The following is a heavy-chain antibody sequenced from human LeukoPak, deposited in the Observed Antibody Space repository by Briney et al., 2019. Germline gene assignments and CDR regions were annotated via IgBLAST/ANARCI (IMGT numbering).Heavy chain of an antibody. CDR2: ISSSSSYI. Sequence: AGGSLRLSCAASGFTFSSYSMNWVRQAPGKGLEWVSSISSSSSYIYYADSVKGRFTISRDNAKNSLYLQMNSLRAEDTAVYYCARDSDCSSTSCYGGYYFDYWGQGTLVTVSS. J-gene: IGHJ4*02. D-gene: IGHD2-2*01. CDR1: GFTFSSYS. CDR3: ARDSDCSSTSCYGGYYFDY. V-gene: IGHV3-21*01.